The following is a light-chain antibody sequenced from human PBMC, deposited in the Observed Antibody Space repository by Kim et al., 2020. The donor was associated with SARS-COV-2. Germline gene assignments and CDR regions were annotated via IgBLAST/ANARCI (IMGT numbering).Light chain of an antibody. Sequence: EVLVTQSPAILSVSPGERVTLSCRASQTVGSKLAWYQHKPGQAPRLLMYDASTRATGVPARFSGSGSGTEFTLTIVSLQSEDFAVYFCQLYYAWPQFGQGTKLEIK. CDR1: QTVGSK. J-gene: IGKJ2*01. V-gene: IGKV3D-15*01. CDR3: QLYYAWPQ. CDR2: DAS.